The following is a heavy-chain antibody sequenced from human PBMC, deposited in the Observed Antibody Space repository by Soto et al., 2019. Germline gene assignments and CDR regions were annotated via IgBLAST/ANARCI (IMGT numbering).Heavy chain of an antibody. Sequence: QVQLQESGPGLVKPSQTLSLTCTVSGGSISSSTYYWSWVRQHPGKGLEWIGYIYYSGSTYYNPSLKSRLTISIDTSKNQFYLRLSSVTAADTAMYSCARRESGRPLDYWGQGILVTVSS. CDR3: ARRESGRPLDY. D-gene: IGHD3-10*01. CDR2: IYYSGST. CDR1: GGSISSSTYY. V-gene: IGHV4-31*03. J-gene: IGHJ4*02.